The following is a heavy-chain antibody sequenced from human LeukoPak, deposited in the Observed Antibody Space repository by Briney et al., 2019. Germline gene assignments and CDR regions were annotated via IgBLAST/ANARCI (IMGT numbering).Heavy chain of an antibody. Sequence: SETLSLTCTVSGYSISSGYYWGWIRQPPGKGLEWVGYIYYSGSAYYNPSLKSRVTISVDTSKNQFSLKLSSVTAADTAVYYCASITALSGSYFGYFDYWGQGTLVTVSS. CDR3: ASITALSGSYFGYFDY. D-gene: IGHD1-26*01. J-gene: IGHJ4*02. CDR1: GYSISSGYY. CDR2: IYYSGSA. V-gene: IGHV4-30-4*08.